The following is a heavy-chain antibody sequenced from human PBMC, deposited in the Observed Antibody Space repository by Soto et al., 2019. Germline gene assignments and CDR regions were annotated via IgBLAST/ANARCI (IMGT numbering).Heavy chain of an antibody. Sequence: QVQLQESGPGLVKPSQTLSLTCTVSGGSISSDDYYWSWIRQTPGRGLEWIGFIFYSGNTFYNPSLNTRASISVDTSKNQFSLKLTSVTATDTAFYYCVREGTKLSPKGYIMAAGHFDSWGQGALVTVSS. D-gene: IGHD5-12*01. J-gene: IGHJ4*02. V-gene: IGHV4-30-4*01. CDR2: IFYSGNT. CDR3: VREGTKLSPKGYIMAAGHFDS. CDR1: GGSISSDDYY.